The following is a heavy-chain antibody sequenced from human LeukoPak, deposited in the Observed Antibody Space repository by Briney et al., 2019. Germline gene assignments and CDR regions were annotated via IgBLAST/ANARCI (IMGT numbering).Heavy chain of an antibody. V-gene: IGHV3-21*01. CDR3: ARDPPGGY. CDR1: GLSFSSYW. D-gene: IGHD3-16*01. CDR2: ISSSSYI. Sequence: PGGSLRLSCAASGLSFSSYWMSWVRQAPGKGLEWVSSISSSSYIYYADSVKGRFTISRDNAKNSLYLQMNSLRAEDTAVYYCARDPPGGYWGQGTLVTVSS. J-gene: IGHJ4*02.